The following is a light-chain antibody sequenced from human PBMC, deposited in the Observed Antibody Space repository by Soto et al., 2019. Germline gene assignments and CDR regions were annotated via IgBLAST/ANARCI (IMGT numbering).Light chain of an antibody. J-gene: IGLJ3*02. CDR1: SSDVGGYKY. Sequence: QSALTQPASVSGSPGQSITISCTGTSSDVGGYKYVSWYQQHPDKAPKLMIYEVSDRPSGVSHRFSGSKSGNTASLTISGLQAEDEADYYCISYTSSTTWVFGGGTKLTVL. CDR2: EVS. V-gene: IGLV2-14*01. CDR3: ISYTSSTTWV.